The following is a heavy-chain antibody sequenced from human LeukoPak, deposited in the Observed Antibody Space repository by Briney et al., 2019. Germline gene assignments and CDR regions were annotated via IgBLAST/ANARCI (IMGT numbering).Heavy chain of an antibody. CDR3: ARADILPGYYAPDY. V-gene: IGHV3-11*05. D-gene: IGHD3-9*01. J-gene: IGHJ4*02. CDR2: ISSNSSYT. Sequence: GGSLRLSCAASGFTFSDYSMTWIRQAPGKGLEYISHISSNSSYTNYADSVKGRFTISRDNAKNSLSLQMKSLRAEDTAVYYCARADILPGYYAPDYWGQGRLVTVSS. CDR1: GFTFSDYS.